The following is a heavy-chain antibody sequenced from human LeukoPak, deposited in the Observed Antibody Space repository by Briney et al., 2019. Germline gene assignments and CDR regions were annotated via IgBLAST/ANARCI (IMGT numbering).Heavy chain of an antibody. CDR2: ISSNGGST. D-gene: IGHD6-13*01. CDR3: ARDQVASTSSSFFPGYYYYYYYMDV. J-gene: IGHJ6*03. Sequence: QPGGSPRLSCAASGFTFSSYAMHWVRQAPGKGLEYVSAISSNGGSTYYANSVKGRFTISRDNSKNTLYLQMGSLRAEDMAVYYCARDQVASTSSSFFPGYYYYYYYMDVWGKGTTVTVSS. V-gene: IGHV3-64*01. CDR1: GFTFSSYA.